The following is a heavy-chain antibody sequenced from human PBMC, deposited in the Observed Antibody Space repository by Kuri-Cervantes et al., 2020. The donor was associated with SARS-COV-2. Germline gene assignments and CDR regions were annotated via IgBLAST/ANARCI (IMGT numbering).Heavy chain of an antibody. D-gene: IGHD3-22*01. CDR3: ARGNFYDSSDFGSLGAFDI. CDR2: ISPYNGNT. V-gene: IGHV1-18*01. J-gene: IGHJ3*02. Sequence: ASVKVSCKATVYTFTNYVITWVRQAPGQGLEWMGWISPYNGNTNYAQKFQGRVTITTDESTSTAYMELSSLRSEDTAVYYCARGNFYDSSDFGSLGAFDIWGQGTMVTVSS. CDR1: VYTFTNYV.